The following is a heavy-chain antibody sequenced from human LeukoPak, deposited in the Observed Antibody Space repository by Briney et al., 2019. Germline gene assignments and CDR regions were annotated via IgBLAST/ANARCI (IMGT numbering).Heavy chain of an antibody. V-gene: IGHV4-39*07. CDR1: GGSISSSSYY. Sequence: KPSETLSLTCTVSGGSISSSSYYWGWIRQPPGKGLEWIGSIYYSGSTYYNPSLKSRVTISVDTSKNQFSLKLSSVTAADTAVYYCARERYSYGYPNYYYMDVWGKGTTVTVSS. D-gene: IGHD5-18*01. J-gene: IGHJ6*03. CDR2: IYYSGST. CDR3: ARERYSYGYPNYYYMDV.